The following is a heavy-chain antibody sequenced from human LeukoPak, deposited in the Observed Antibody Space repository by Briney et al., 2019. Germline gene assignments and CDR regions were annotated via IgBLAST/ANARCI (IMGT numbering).Heavy chain of an antibody. Sequence: GGSLRLSCAASGFTFDDYAMHWVRQAPGKGLEWVSGISWNSGSIGYADSVKGRFTISRDNAKNSLYLQMNSLRAEDTALYYCATITTLLRSVVLHGAFDIWGQGTMVTVSS. D-gene: IGHD3-22*01. V-gene: IGHV3-9*01. CDR3: ATITTLLRSVVLHGAFDI. CDR2: ISWNSGSI. CDR1: GFTFDDYA. J-gene: IGHJ3*02.